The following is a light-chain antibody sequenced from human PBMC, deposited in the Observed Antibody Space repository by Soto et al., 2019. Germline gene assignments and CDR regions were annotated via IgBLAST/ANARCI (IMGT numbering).Light chain of an antibody. Sequence: IVMTQSPDSLAVSLGERATINCKSSQSVLYSSNNKNYLAWYQQKPGQPPKLLIYWASTREFGVPDRFSGSGSGTDFTLTISSLQAEDVAVYYCQQYYSTPFSFGGGTKVDI. CDR2: WAS. V-gene: IGKV4-1*01. CDR3: QQYYSTPFS. CDR1: QSVLYSSNNKNY. J-gene: IGKJ4*01.